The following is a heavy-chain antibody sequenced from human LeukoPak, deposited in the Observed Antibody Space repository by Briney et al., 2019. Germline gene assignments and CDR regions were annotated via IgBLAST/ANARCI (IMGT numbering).Heavy chain of an antibody. J-gene: IGHJ6*03. CDR1: GYTFTGYY. CDR3: ARVNLGYSSSYNYYYYYYMDV. D-gene: IGHD6-13*01. V-gene: IGHV1-2*02. CDR2: INPNSGGT. Sequence: GASVTVSCKASGYTFTGYYMHWVRQAPGQGLEWMGWINPNSGGTNYAQKFQGRVTMTRDTSISTAYMELSRLRSDDTAVYYCARVNLGYSSSYNYYYYYYMDVWGKGTTVTVSS.